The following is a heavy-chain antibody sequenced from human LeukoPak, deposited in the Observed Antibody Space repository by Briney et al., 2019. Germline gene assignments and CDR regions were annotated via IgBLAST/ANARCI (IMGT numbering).Heavy chain of an antibody. Sequence: PGGSLRLSCAASGFTFSSHGMHWVRQAPGKGLEWVAIIWWHGNKESYADSVKGRFTVSRDNSKNTLYLQMNSLRADDSAVYYCATENFWGGSPDDDYGMDAWGQGTTVTVSS. D-gene: IGHD3-3*01. J-gene: IGHJ6*02. CDR3: ATENFWGGSPDDDYGMDA. V-gene: IGHV3-33*01. CDR2: IWWHGNKE. CDR1: GFTFSSHG.